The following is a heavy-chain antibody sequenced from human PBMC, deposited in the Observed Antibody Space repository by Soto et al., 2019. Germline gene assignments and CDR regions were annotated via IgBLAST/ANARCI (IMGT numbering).Heavy chain of an antibody. CDR2: ISPYNGDT. CDR3: TRDQSIIDY. CDR1: GYTFTTYD. Sequence: ASVKVSCKASGYTFTTYDVSWVRQAPGQGLEWVGWISPYNGDTHCARKFQGRVTMTTDTSTSTAYLEVTSLISDDTAVYYCTRDQSIIDYWGQGILVTVSA. J-gene: IGHJ4*02. V-gene: IGHV1-18*04. D-gene: IGHD6-6*01.